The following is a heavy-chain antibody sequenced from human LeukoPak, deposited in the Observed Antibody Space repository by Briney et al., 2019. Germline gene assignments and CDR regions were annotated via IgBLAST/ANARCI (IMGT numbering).Heavy chain of an antibody. J-gene: IGHJ5*02. V-gene: IGHV4-34*01. CDR3: ARVVGVLLWFGETENWFDP. Sequence: SETLSLTCAVYGGSFSGYYWSWIRQPPGKGLEWIGEINHSGSTNYNPSLKSRVTISVDTSKNQFSLKLSSVTAADTAVYYCARVVGVLLWFGETENWFDPWGQGTLVTVSS. CDR2: INHSGST. CDR1: GGSFSGYY. D-gene: IGHD3-10*01.